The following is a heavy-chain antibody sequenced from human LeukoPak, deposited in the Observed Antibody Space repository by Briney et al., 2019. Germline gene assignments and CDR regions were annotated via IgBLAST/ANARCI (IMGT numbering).Heavy chain of an antibody. Sequence: SETLSLTCTVSGGSISSYYWSWIRQPPGKGLEWIGYIYYSGSTNYNPSLKSRVTISVDTSKNQFSLKLSSVTAADTAVYCCARDERYSSGWSAEYFQHWGQGTLVTVSS. V-gene: IGHV4-59*01. CDR2: IYYSGST. J-gene: IGHJ1*01. D-gene: IGHD6-19*01. CDR1: GGSISSYY. CDR3: ARDERYSSGWSAEYFQH.